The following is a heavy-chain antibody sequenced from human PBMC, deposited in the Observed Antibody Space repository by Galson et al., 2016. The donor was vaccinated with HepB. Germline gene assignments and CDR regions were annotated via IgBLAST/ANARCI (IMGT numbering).Heavy chain of an antibody. J-gene: IGHJ3*01. CDR1: GYAFTTYI. CDR2: IAAYNGKT. CDR3: ARSASDVDFGFDV. D-gene: IGHD4/OR15-4a*01. Sequence: SVKVSCKASGYAFTTYIIAWVRQAPGQGLELMGWIAAYNGKTNYAQNLQDRVAMTIDPSTSTAYMAVRSLKYDDTAVYYCARSASDVDFGFDVWGQGTMLTVSS. V-gene: IGHV1-18*04.